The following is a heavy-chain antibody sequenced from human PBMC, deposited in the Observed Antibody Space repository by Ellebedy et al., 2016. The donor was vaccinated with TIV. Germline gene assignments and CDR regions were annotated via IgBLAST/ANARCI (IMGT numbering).Heavy chain of an antibody. CDR2: ISYHGTYK. J-gene: IGHJ4*02. D-gene: IGHD5-24*01. CDR3: AKDQSGPRDDYNYGVAY. V-gene: IGHV3-30*18. Sequence: PGGSLRLSCAASGFTFSDYGMHWVRQTPGKGLEWVAAISYHGTYKYYADSVKGRFSISRDNSRNTLYLQMDSLRPEDTAVYYCAKDQSGPRDDYNYGVAYWGQGTLVTVSS. CDR1: GFTFSDYG.